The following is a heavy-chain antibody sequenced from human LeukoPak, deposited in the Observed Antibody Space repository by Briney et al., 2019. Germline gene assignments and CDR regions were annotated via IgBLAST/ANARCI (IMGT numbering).Heavy chain of an antibody. D-gene: IGHD3-10*01. V-gene: IGHV4-39*07. J-gene: IGHJ6*03. Sequence: SETLSLTCTVSGGSISSSSYYWGWIRQPPGKGLEWIGNIYYSGSMYYNPSLKSRVTMSVDTSKNQLSLKLSSVTAADTAVYYCARDLSSYYYMDVWGKGTTVTVSS. CDR2: IYYSGSM. CDR3: ARDLSSYYYMDV. CDR1: GGSISSSSYY.